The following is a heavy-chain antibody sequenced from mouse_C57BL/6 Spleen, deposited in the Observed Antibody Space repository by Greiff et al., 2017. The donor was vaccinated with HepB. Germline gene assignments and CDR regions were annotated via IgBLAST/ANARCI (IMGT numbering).Heavy chain of an antibody. D-gene: IGHD2-4*01. CDR1: GFTFSSYA. V-gene: IGHV5-4*01. CDR2: ISDGGSYT. J-gene: IGHJ2*01. CDR3: ARAPLSTMITFDY. Sequence: DVQLQESGGGLVKPGGSLKLSCAASGFTFSSYAMSWVRQTPEKRLEWVATISDGGSYTYYPDNVKGRFTISRDNAKNNLYLQMSHLKSEDTAMYYCARAPLSTMITFDYWGQGTTLTVSS.